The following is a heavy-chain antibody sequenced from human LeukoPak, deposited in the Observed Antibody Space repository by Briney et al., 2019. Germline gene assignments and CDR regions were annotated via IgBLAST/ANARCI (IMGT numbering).Heavy chain of an antibody. CDR2: IYYTGST. Sequence: SETLSLTCSVSGASISGGTYYWGWLRQPPGKGLEWIGSIYYTGSTYDNPSLKSRVTIYVDTSKNQYTLKLSSVTAADTAVYYCARRGGSGRAFDYWGQGTLVTVSS. D-gene: IGHD1-26*01. J-gene: IGHJ4*02. V-gene: IGHV4-39*01. CDR3: ARRGGSGRAFDY. CDR1: GASISGGTYY.